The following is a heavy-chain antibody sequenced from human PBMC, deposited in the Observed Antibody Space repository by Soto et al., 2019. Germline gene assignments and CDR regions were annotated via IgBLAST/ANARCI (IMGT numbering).Heavy chain of an antibody. CDR3: ASPTPGYYYDSSGYRFDY. CDR1: GGSLGSSGDY. V-gene: IGHV4-39*01. J-gene: IGHJ4*02. CDR2: IYYSGST. D-gene: IGHD3-22*01. Sequence: SETLCVRWSVAGGSLGSSGDYWGWIRPPPGKGLEWIGSIYYSGSTYYNSSLQSRVTISVDTSKNQCSLKLSSVTAAGTAVYYCASPTPGYYYDSSGYRFDYWGQGTLVTVSS.